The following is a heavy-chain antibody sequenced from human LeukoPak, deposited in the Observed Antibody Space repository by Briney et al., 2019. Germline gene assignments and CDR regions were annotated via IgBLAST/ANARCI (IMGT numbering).Heavy chain of an antibody. Sequence: PSETLSLTCTASGGSISSGSYHWSWIRQPAGKGLEWIGRIYTSGSTNYNPSLKSRATISVDTSKNQFSLKLSSVTAADTAVYYCARGNEMTTVTTDHWFDPWGQGTLVTVSS. CDR2: IYTSGST. D-gene: IGHD4-17*01. J-gene: IGHJ5*02. CDR1: GGSISSGSYH. CDR3: ARGNEMTTVTTDHWFDP. V-gene: IGHV4-61*02.